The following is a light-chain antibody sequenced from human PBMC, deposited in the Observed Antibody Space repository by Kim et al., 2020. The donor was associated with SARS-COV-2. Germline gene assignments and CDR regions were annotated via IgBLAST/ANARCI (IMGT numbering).Light chain of an antibody. CDR1: QSFLYTSNNKNY. CDR3: QQYYSTPPT. CDR2: WAS. J-gene: IGKJ2*01. V-gene: IGKV4-1*01. Sequence: DIVMTQSPDSLAVSLGERATINCKSSQSFLYTSNNKNYLAWYQQTPGQPPKLLVYWASTRESGVPDRFSGSGSGTDFTLTISSLQAEDVAVYYCQQYYSTPPTFGQGTKLEI.